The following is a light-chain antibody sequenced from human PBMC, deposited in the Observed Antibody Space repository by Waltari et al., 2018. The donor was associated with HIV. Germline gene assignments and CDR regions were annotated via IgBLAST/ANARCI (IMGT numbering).Light chain of an antibody. CDR1: SSDVAGSKY. V-gene: IGLV2-8*01. CDR2: EVN. CDR3: NSYAGSNNWV. J-gene: IGLJ3*02. Sequence: QSALPQPPSASGSPGQSVTISCTGTSSDVAGSKYVSWYQQHPGKAPKLMIYEVNKRPSGVPDRFSGSKSANTASLTVSGLQADDEADYYCNSYAGSNNWVFGGGTKLTVL.